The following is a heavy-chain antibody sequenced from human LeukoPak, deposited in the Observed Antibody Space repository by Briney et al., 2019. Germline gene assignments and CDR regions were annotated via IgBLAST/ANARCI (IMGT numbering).Heavy chain of an antibody. D-gene: IGHD6-19*01. V-gene: IGHV3-21*01. Sequence: MSGGSLRLSCAASGFTFSSYSMNWVRQAPGKGLEWVSSISSSSSCIYYADSVKGRFTISRDNAKNSLYLQMNSLRAEDTAVYYCARILAPIGYSSGWDFDYWGQGTLVTVSS. CDR2: ISSSSSCI. J-gene: IGHJ4*02. CDR3: ARILAPIGYSSGWDFDY. CDR1: GFTFSSYS.